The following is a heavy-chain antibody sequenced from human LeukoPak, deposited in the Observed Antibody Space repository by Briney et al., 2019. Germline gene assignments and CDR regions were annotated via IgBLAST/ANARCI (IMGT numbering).Heavy chain of an antibody. Sequence: GSLRLSCTASGFSFADHAMTWVRQAPGQGLGWVSFIRSEAYGQTTEYAASVKDRFTISRDNSKCIVYLQMNSLKTEDTAKYYCARGPIYLWIYYGMDVWGQGTTVIVSS. CDR2: IRSEAYGQTT. V-gene: IGHV3-49*04. D-gene: IGHD3-9*01. CDR1: GFSFADHA. CDR3: ARGPIYLWIYYGMDV. J-gene: IGHJ6*02.